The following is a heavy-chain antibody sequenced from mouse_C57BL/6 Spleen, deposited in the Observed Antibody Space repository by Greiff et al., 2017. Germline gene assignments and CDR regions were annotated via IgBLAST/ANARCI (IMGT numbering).Heavy chain of an antibody. CDR2: IDPSDSET. J-gene: IGHJ4*01. CDR1: GYTFTSYW. D-gene: IGHD3-2*02. CDR3: ARLDSSGYVGYYAMDY. Sequence: QVQLQQPGAELVRPGSSVKLSCKASGYTFTSYWMHWVKQRPIQGLEWIGNIDPSDSETHYNQKFKDKATLTVDKSSRTAYMQLSSLTSEDSAVYYCARLDSSGYVGYYAMDYWGQGTSVTVSS. V-gene: IGHV1-52*01.